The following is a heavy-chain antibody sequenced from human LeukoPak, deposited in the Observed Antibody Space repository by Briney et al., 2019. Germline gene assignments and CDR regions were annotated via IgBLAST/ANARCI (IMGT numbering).Heavy chain of an antibody. CDR2: ITDSGVNT. Sequence: GGSLRLSCAASGFTFNSYAMAWVRQAPEKGLEWVSSITDSGVNTYYADSVKGRFTISRDNSKNTLYLQMNSLRAEDTAVYYCAKGSRGSYGYWGQGTLVTVSS. CDR1: GFTFNSYA. D-gene: IGHD1-26*01. CDR3: AKGSRGSYGY. V-gene: IGHV3-23*01. J-gene: IGHJ4*02.